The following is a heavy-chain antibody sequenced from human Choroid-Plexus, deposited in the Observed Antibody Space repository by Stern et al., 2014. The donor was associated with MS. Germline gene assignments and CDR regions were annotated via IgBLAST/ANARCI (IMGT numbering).Heavy chain of an antibody. J-gene: IGHJ2*01. CDR1: GYTLTELS. CDR2: FDPEDGET. D-gene: IGHD3-10*01. Sequence: VQLVESGAEVKKPGASVKVSCKVSGYTLTELSMHWVRQAPGKGLEWMGGFDPEDGETIYAQKFQGRVTMTEDTSTDTAYMELSSMRSEDTAVYYCAGMVRDDWYFDLWGRGTLVTVSS. V-gene: IGHV1-24*01. CDR3: AGMVRDDWYFDL.